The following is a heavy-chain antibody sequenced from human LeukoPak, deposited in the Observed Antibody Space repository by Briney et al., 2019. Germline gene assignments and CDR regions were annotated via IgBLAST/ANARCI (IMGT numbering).Heavy chain of an antibody. CDR1: GGSISSGGYS. CDR3: ARGYCSSTSCYPSPYYYYGMDV. CDR2: IYHSGST. V-gene: IGHV4-30-2*05. D-gene: IGHD2-2*01. J-gene: IGHJ6*02. Sequence: SQTLSLTCAVSGGSISSGGYSWSWIRQPPGKGLEWIGYIYHSGSTYYNPSLKSRVTISVDTSKNQFPLKLSSVTAADTAVYYCARGYCSSTSCYPSPYYYYGMDVWGQGTTVTVSS.